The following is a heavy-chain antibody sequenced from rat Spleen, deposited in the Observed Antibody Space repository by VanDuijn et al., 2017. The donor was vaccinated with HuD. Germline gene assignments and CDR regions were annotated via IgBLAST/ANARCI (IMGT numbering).Heavy chain of an antibody. V-gene: IGHV5-7*01. CDR3: TTWDYYNNRFDY. Sequence: EVQLVESDGGLVQPGRSLKLSCAASGFTFSDYNMAWVRQAPKKGLEWVATISYDGSNTFYRDSVKGRFTISRDNAKSTLYLQMDSLTSEDTTTYYCTTWDYYNNRFDYWGQGVMVTVSS. CDR1: GFTFSDYN. J-gene: IGHJ2*01. CDR2: ISYDGSNT. D-gene: IGHD1-6*01.